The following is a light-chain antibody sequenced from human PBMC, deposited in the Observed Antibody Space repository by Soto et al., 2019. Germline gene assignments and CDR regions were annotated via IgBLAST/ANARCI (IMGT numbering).Light chain of an antibody. CDR2: GNS. CDR1: SSNIGAGYD. J-gene: IGLJ2*01. CDR3: QSYDISLSVV. V-gene: IGLV1-40*01. Sequence: QSVLTQPPSVSGAPGQRVTISCTGSSSNIGAGYDVHWYQQLPGTAPKLLISGNSNRHSGVPDRFSVSKSGTSASLAITGRQAEDEADYYCQSYDISLSVVFGGGTKLTVL.